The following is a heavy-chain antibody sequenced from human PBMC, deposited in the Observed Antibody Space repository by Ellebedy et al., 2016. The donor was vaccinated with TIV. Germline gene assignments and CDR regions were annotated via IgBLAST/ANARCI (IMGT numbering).Heavy chain of an antibody. CDR2: IHHGGGT. CDR3: ATWKTTVNKRHY. D-gene: IGHD4-17*01. J-gene: IGHJ4*02. Sequence: MPSETLSLTCAVYGGSSSGYFWSWFRQPPGKGLEWIGEIHHGGGTTYNPSLKSRVTISDDRSKNQFSLRLNSVTAADTAVCYCATWKTTVNKRHYWGQGTLVIVSS. V-gene: IGHV4-34*01. CDR1: GGSSSGYF.